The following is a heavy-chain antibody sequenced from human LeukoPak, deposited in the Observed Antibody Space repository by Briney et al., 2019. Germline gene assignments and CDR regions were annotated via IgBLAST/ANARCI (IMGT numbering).Heavy chain of an antibody. Sequence: PSETLSLTCTISGGSISSPSFYWAWIRQTPEKGLEWIGSKYYSGSTNYNPSLKSRVTISVDTSKNQFSLKLSSVTAADTAVYYCARGGSYYANDFDYWGQGTLVTVSS. CDR3: ARGGSYYANDFDY. V-gene: IGHV4-39*07. CDR1: GGSISSPSFY. J-gene: IGHJ4*02. CDR2: KYYSGST. D-gene: IGHD1-26*01.